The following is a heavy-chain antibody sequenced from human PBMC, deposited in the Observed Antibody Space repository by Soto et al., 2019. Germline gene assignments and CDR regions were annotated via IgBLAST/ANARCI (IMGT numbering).Heavy chain of an antibody. Sequence: GGSLRLSCAASGFTFSSYGMHWVRQAPGKGLEWVAVIWYDGSNKYYADSVKGRFTISRDNSKNTLYLQMNSLRAEDTAVYYCAKRSVAMIVVADDAFDIWGQGTMVTVSS. J-gene: IGHJ3*02. CDR3: AKRSVAMIVVADDAFDI. CDR2: IWYDGSNK. V-gene: IGHV3-33*06. CDR1: GFTFSSYG. D-gene: IGHD3-22*01.